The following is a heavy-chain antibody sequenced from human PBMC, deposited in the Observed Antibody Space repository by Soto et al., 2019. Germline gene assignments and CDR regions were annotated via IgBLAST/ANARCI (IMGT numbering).Heavy chain of an antibody. CDR2: TFYRSKWYY. CDR1: GDSVSSTSAA. CDR3: SRRWKLGAHYYGMDV. J-gene: IGHJ6*02. V-gene: IGHV6-1*01. D-gene: IGHD1-26*01. Sequence: SQTLSLTCAISGDSVSSTSAAWNWTRQSPSRGLEWLGRTFYRSKWYYDYAVSVKSRITINPDTSKNQFSLQLNSVTPEDTAVYYCSRRWKLGAHYYGMDVWGQGTTVTVSS.